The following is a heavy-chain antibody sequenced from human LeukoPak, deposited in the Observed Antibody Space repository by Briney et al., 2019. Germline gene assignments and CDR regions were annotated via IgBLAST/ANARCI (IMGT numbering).Heavy chain of an antibody. V-gene: IGHV3-33*06. CDR2: IWYDGSNK. D-gene: IGHD6-13*01. Sequence: GGSLRLSCAASGFTFSSYGMHWVRQAPGKGLEWVAAIWYDGSNKYYADSVKGRFTISRDNSKNTLYLQTNSLRAEDTAVYYCAKELYSSSWSYYFDYWGQGTLVTVSS. CDR3: AKELYSSSWSYYFDY. J-gene: IGHJ4*02. CDR1: GFTFSSYG.